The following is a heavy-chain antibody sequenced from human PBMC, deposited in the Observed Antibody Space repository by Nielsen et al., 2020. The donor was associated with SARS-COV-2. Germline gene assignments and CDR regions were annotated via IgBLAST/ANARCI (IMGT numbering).Heavy chain of an antibody. J-gene: IGHJ3*02. D-gene: IGHD5-18*01. V-gene: IGHV3-23*01. CDR1: GFTFSTYA. CDR3: AKRVDTSMVIGPFDI. Sequence: GESLKISCAASGFTFSTYAMSWVRQTPGKGLEWVSAISGSGGNTYYADSVKGRFTISRDNSKNTVYLQMNGLRAEDTAVYHCAKRVDTSMVIGPFDIWGQGTMVTVSS. CDR2: ISGSGGNT.